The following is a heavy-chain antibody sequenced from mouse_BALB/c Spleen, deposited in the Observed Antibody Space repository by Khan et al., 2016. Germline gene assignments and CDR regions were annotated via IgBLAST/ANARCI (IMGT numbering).Heavy chain of an antibody. CDR2: ILPGSGYS. CDR1: GYTFSNYW. V-gene: IGHV1-9*01. D-gene: IGHD4-1*01. J-gene: IGHJ4*01. Sequence: QVQLQQSGAELMKPGASVKISCKATGYTFSNYWIEWVKQRPGHGLEWIGDILPGSGYSNSNENFKGKATFTADASSNTAYMQLISLTSEDSAVYFCARAWDSMAYGGQGTSITVSS. CDR3: ARAWDSMAY.